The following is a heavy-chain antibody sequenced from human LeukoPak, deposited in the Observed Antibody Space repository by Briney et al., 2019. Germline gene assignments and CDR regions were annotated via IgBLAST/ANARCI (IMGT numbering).Heavy chain of an antibody. CDR2: IKQDGSEK. CDR3: ARGGLHDYGDY. D-gene: IGHD5-24*01. J-gene: IGHJ4*02. Sequence: AGGSLRLPCAASGFIFSSFWMSWVRQAPGKGLEWVANIKQDGSEKYYVDSVKGRFTISRDNAKNSLYLQMNSLRAEDTAVYYCARGGLHDYGDYWGQGTLVTVSS. V-gene: IGHV3-7*01. CDR1: GFIFSSFW.